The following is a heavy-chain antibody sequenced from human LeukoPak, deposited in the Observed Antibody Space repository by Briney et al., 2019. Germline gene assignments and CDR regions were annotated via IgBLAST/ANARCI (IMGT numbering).Heavy chain of an antibody. CDR1: GFTFSSYS. D-gene: IGHD6-13*01. V-gene: IGHV3-48*04. Sequence: GRSLRLSCAASGFTFSSYSMNWVRQAPGKGLEWVSYISSSSSTIYYADSVKGRFTISRDNAKNSLYLQMNSLRAEDTAVYYCAREFFLYSSSWYGYWGQGTLVTVSS. CDR2: ISSSSSTI. J-gene: IGHJ4*02. CDR3: AREFFLYSSSWYGY.